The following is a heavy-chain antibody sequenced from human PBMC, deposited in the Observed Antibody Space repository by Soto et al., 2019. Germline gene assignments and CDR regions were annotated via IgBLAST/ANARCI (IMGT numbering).Heavy chain of an antibody. V-gene: IGHV3-48*01. CDR2: ISSSSSTI. D-gene: IGHD1-1*01. J-gene: IGHJ4*02. CDR1: GFTFSSYS. CDR3: TREKSGTTDY. Sequence: EVQLVESGGGLVQPGGSLRLSCAVSGFTFSSYSMNWVRQAPGKGLEWVSYISSSSSTIYYADSVKGRFTISRDNAKNSLYLQMNSLRAEETAVYYCTREKSGTTDYWGQGTLVTVSS.